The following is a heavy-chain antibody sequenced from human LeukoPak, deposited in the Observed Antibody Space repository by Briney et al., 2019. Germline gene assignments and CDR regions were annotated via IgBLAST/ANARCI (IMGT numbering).Heavy chain of an antibody. J-gene: IGHJ4*02. CDR1: GGTFSSYT. CDR2: IIPVLGIA. V-gene: IGHV1-69*02. D-gene: IGHD5-24*01. CDR3: ASHIPSWRGDGYNLDY. Sequence: SVKVSCKASGGTFSSYTISWVRQAPGQGLEWMGRIIPVLGIANYAQKFQGRVTITADKSTSTAYMELSSLRSEDTAVYYCASHIPSWRGDGYNLDYWGQGTLVTVSS.